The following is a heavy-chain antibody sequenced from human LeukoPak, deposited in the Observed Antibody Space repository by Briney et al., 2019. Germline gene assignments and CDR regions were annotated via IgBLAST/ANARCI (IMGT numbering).Heavy chain of an antibody. CDR3: ARTYCGGDCYNYFDY. J-gene: IGHJ4*02. CDR1: GGTFSSYG. D-gene: IGHD2-21*02. V-gene: IGHV1-69*05. CDR2: IIPIFGTA. Sequence: SVRVSCKASGGTFSSYGICWVRQAPGQGLEWMGGIIPIFGTANYAQKFQGRVTITTDESTSTAYMELSSLRSEDTAVYYCARTYCGGDCYNYFDYWGQGTLVTVSS.